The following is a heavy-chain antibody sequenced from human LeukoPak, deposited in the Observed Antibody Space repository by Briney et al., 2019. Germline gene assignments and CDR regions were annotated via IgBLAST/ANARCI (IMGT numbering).Heavy chain of an antibody. V-gene: IGHV4-39*02. CDR3: AREMGSQGEY. D-gene: IGHD3-16*01. CDR1: GGSISSSSYY. Sequence: SETLSLTCTVSGGSISSSSYYWGWIRQPPGKGLEWIGSIYYSGSTYYNPSLKSRVTISVDTSKNQFSLKLSSVTAADTAVYYCAREMGSQGEYWGQGTLVTVSS. J-gene: IGHJ4*02. CDR2: IYYSGST.